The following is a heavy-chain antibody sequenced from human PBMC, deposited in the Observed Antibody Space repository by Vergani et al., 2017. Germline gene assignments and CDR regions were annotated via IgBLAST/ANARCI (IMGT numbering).Heavy chain of an antibody. J-gene: IGHJ6*02. CDR3: AKANPRNSGYDYLYYYHAMDV. Sequence: VQLVESGGGLVKPGGSLRLSCAASGFTFNHYAMNWVRQAPGKGLEWVSGISGSGGSTYYAGSVKGRFTISRDSSKNTLYLQMNSLIAGDTAVYYCAKANPRNSGYDYLYYYHAMDVWGQGTTVTVSS. CDR2: ISGSGGST. CDR1: GFTFNHYA. D-gene: IGHD5-12*01. V-gene: IGHV3-23*04.